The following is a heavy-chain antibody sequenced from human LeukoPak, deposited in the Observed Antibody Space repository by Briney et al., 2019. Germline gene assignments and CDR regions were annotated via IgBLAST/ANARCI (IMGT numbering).Heavy chain of an antibody. CDR3: ARGRLPTKSPTKYYDFWSGLRGPFDY. D-gene: IGHD3-3*01. J-gene: IGHJ4*02. CDR2: IIPIFGTA. CDR1: GGTFSSYA. Sequence: SMKVSCKASGGTFSSYAISWVRQAPGQGLEWMGGIIPIFGTANYAQKFQGRATITADESTSTAYMELSSLRSEDTAVYYCARGRLPTKSPTKYYDFWSGLRGPFDYWGQGTLVTVSS. V-gene: IGHV1-69*13.